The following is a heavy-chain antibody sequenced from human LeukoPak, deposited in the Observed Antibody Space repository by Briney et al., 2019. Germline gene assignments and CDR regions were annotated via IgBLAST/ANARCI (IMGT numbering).Heavy chain of an antibody. CDR3: VRNVGWYTHDT. D-gene: IGHD6-19*01. V-gene: IGHV4-59*08. J-gene: IGHJ5*02. Sequence: SETLSLTRTVSGDSLSSHFWTWIRQPPGKGLEWIGYIYGSGSTNYDPSLRSRVTISEDTSKNHFSLKLTSVTAADTAVYYCVRNVGWYTHDTWGQGTLVTVSS. CDR1: GDSLSSHF. CDR2: IYGSGST.